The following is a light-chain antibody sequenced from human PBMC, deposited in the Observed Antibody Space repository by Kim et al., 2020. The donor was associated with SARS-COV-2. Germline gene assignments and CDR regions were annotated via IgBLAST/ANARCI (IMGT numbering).Light chain of an antibody. J-gene: IGKJ2*01. CDR1: QSVSRRY. CDR2: AAS. V-gene: IGKV3-20*01. CDR3: HQCDSSPYT. Sequence: LSPGERATLSCRASQSVSRRYFAWYQQKPGQAPRLLIYAASRRASGIRDRFSGSGSGTDFTLTISRLEPEDFAVYYCHQCDSSPYTFGQGTKLEI.